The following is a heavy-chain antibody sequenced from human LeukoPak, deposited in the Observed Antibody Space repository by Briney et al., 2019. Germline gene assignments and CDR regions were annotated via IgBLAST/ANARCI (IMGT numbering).Heavy chain of an antibody. CDR2: IEWDDTK. CDR1: GFALSPTGMR. Sequence: SGPTLVNPTQTLTLTCTFSGFALSPTGMRVNWIRQPSGKALEWLARIEWDDTKVYNSSLRTRLTISKDTSKNQVVLAMTNVESVDTATYYCARTTVGATIDAFDIWGQGTMVTVSS. V-gene: IGHV2-70*04. CDR3: ARTTVGATIDAFDI. J-gene: IGHJ3*02. D-gene: IGHD1-26*01.